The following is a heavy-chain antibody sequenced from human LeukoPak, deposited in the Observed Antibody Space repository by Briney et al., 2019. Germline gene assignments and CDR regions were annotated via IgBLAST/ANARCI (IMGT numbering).Heavy chain of an antibody. CDR2: ISYDGNTQ. CDR3: ARCPDWYFDL. V-gene: IGHV3-30*03. CDR1: GFPFSSHG. Sequence: GGSLRLSCVVSGFPFSSHGMHWIRQAPGQGPEWVAVISYDGNTQHYADSVKGRFTISRDNSRDTLSLQMNNLRTEDTAVYYCARCPDWYFDLWGRGTLVTVSS. J-gene: IGHJ2*01.